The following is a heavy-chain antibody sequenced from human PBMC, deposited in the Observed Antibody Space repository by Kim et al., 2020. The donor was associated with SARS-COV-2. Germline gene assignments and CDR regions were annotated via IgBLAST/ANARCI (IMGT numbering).Heavy chain of an antibody. J-gene: IGHJ5*02. CDR1: GYTFDTYA. CDR2: INGGNGNT. V-gene: IGHV1-3*01. Sequence: ASVKVSCKASGYTFDTYALYWVRQAPGQRCEWMGWINGGNGNTRYSQNFQGRVTITRDTSATTAYMELSSLTSKDTAVYYCAREGSGSYNWLDPWGQGTLVTVSS. D-gene: IGHD3-10*01. CDR3: AREGSGSYNWLDP.